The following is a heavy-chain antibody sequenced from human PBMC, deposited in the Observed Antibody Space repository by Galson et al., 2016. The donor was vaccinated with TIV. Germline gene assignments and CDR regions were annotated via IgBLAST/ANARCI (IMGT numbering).Heavy chain of an antibody. CDR1: GDSLNELV. V-gene: IGHV1-24*01. CDR3: ATVAWFPGLSLDN. J-gene: IGHJ4*02. CDR2: FDPEVFKT. Sequence: SVKVSCKVSGDSLNELVMHWVRQAPGKGLEWMGGFDPEVFKTVYAQKLQGRLTMTADTDRDTAYMELGSMRIEDTAVYYCATVAWFPGLSLDNWGQGTLVTVSS. D-gene: IGHD2/OR15-2a*01.